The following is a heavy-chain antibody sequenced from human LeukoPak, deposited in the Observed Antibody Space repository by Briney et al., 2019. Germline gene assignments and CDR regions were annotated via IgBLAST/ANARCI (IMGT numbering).Heavy chain of an antibody. CDR1: GGSITNYY. Sequence: SETLSLTCTVSGGSITNYYWNWIRQSAGKGLELIGRIYSHGGTNYNPSLKSRVTISVDTSKNQFSLKLSSVTAADTAVYYCARDPASSSWPIDYWGQGTLVTVSS. J-gene: IGHJ4*02. V-gene: IGHV4-4*07. D-gene: IGHD6-13*01. CDR2: IYSHGGT. CDR3: ARDPASSSWPIDY.